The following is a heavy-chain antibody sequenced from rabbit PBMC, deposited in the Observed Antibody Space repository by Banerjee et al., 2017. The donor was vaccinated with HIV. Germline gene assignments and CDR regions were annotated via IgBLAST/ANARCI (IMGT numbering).Heavy chain of an antibody. CDR1: GFDLSSYYY. J-gene: IGHJ6*01. CDR2: IVPGSGVT. D-gene: IGHD1-1*01. V-gene: IGHV1S40*01. CDR3: ARYDSTSGYIKL. Sequence: QSLEESGGDLVKPEGSLTLTCTASGFDLSSYYYMCWVRQAPGKGLEWIACIVPGSGVTFYASWAKGRVTISKISSTTVTLQMTSLTAADTATYFCARYDSTSGYIKLWGPGTLVTVS.